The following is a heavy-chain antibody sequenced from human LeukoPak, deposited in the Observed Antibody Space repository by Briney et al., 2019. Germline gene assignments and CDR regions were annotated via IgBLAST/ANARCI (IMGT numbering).Heavy chain of an antibody. J-gene: IGHJ4*02. CDR2: ISSSSSYI. V-gene: IGHV3-21*05. CDR1: GFTFSSYE. CDR3: ARDSYPHSSGWYFRWVGNYFDY. D-gene: IGHD6-19*01. Sequence: PGGSLRLSCAASGFTFSSYEMHWVRQAPGKGLEWVSYISSSSSYIYYADSVKGRFTISRDNAKNSLYLQMNSLRAEDTAVYYCARDSYPHSSGWYFRWVGNYFDYWGQGTLVTVSS.